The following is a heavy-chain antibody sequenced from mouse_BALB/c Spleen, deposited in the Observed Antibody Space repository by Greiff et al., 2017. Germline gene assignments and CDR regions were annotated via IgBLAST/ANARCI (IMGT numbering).Heavy chain of an antibody. CDR3: ARGYDYDGEDAMDY. D-gene: IGHD2-4*01. V-gene: IGHV5-4*02. CDR1: GFTFSDYY. Sequence: EVKLEESGGGLVKPGGSLKLSCAASGFTFSDYYMYWVRQTPEKRLEWVATISDGGSYTYYPDSVKGRFTISRDNAKNNLYLQMSSLKSEDTAMYYCARGYDYDGEDAMDYWGQGTSVTVSS. J-gene: IGHJ4*01. CDR2: ISDGGSYT.